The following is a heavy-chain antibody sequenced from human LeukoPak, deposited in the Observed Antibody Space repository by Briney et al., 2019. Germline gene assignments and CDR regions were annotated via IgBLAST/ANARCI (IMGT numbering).Heavy chain of an antibody. V-gene: IGHV3-66*02. CDR1: GFTVSSNY. CDR2: IYSGGST. CDR3: ARERPYGSGSYYKEPPNYYYMDV. J-gene: IGHJ6*03. D-gene: IGHD3-10*01. Sequence: PGGSLRLSCAASGFTVSSNYMSWVRQAPGKGLEWASVIYSGGSTYYADSVKGRFTISRDNSKNTLYLQMNSLRAEDTAVYYCARERPYGSGSYYKEPPNYYYMDVWGKGTTVTVSS.